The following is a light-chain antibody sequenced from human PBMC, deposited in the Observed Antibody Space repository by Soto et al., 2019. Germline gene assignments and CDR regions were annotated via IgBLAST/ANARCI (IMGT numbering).Light chain of an antibody. J-gene: IGKJ1*01. Sequence: DIQMTQSPSTLSASVGDRVTITCRASQSVSSWLAWYQQKPGKGPKLLIYKASSLESGVPSTFSGSGSGTESNLTISYVQPDDLATNVYQHFKSYLWTFGQGTNLETK. CDR2: KAS. CDR1: QSVSSW. V-gene: IGKV1-5*03. CDR3: QHFKSYLWT.